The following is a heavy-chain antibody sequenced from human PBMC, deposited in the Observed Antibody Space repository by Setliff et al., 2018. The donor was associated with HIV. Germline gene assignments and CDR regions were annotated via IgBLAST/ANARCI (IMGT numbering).Heavy chain of an antibody. J-gene: IGHJ1*01. CDR3: ARGGYSYGFGRHRAYFQY. CDR2: VTHSGRT. CDR1: GGSFSGYY. Sequence: PSETLSLTCAVYGGSFSGYYWSWIRQPPGKGLEWIGEVTHSGRTNYNPSLESRVTTSVDTSKKQFSLRLTSVTAADTAVFYCARGGYSYGFGRHRAYFQYWGQGTQVTVSS. D-gene: IGHD5-18*01. V-gene: IGHV4-34*01.